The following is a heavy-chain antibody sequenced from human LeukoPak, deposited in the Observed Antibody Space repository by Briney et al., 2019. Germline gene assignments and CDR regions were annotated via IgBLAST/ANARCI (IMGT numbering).Heavy chain of an antibody. CDR3: ASNCSSTSCYTRGFDY. V-gene: IGHV4-34*01. D-gene: IGHD2-2*02. J-gene: IGHJ4*02. CDR2: INHSGST. Sequence: PSETLSLTCAVYGGSFSGYYWSWIRQPPGKGLEWIGEINHSGSTNYNPSLKSRVTVSVDTSKNQFSLKLSSVTAADAAVYYCASNCSSTSCYTRGFDYWGQGTLVTVSS. CDR1: GGSFSGYY.